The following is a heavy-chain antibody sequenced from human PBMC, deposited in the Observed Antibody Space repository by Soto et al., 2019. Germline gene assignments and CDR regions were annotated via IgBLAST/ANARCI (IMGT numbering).Heavy chain of an antibody. V-gene: IGHV4-4*07. CDR1: GGSISSYY. D-gene: IGHD2-2*01. Sequence: PSETLSLTCTVSGGSISSYYWSWIRQPAGKGLEWIGRIYTSGSTNYIPSLKSRVTMSVDTSKNQFSLKLSSVTAADTAVYYCARACSSNSCYDVFDYWGQGTLVTVSS. CDR3: ARACSSNSCYDVFDY. J-gene: IGHJ4*02. CDR2: IYTSGST.